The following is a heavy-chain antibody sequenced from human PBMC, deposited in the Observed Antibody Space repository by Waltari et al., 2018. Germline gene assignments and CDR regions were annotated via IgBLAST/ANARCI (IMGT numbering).Heavy chain of an antibody. Sequence: QVQLQESGPGLVKPSETLSLTCPVPGGFFSSHYWSWIRQPPGKGLEWSGYIYYRGSTNYNPSLKSRVTISVDTSKNQFSLKRSSVTAADTAVYYCARQGEIRNYLDYWGQGTLVTVSA. CDR3: ARQGEIRNYLDY. J-gene: IGHJ4*02. CDR2: IYYRGST. V-gene: IGHV4-59*11. D-gene: IGHD3-16*01. CDR1: GGFFSSHY.